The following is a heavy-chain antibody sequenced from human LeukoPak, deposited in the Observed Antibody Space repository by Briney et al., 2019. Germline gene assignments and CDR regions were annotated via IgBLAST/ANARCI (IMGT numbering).Heavy chain of an antibody. CDR2: ISGSGAST. Sequence: PGGSLRLSCAASGFTFSSYAMSWVRQAPGKGLEWASSISGSGASTYHADSVKGRFTISRDNSKNTLHLQMNSLRAEDTAVYYCAKSPAYYYDSSSYTRLDYWGQGTLVTVSS. CDR3: AKSPAYYYDSSSYTRLDY. D-gene: IGHD3-22*01. CDR1: GFTFSSYA. J-gene: IGHJ4*02. V-gene: IGHV3-23*01.